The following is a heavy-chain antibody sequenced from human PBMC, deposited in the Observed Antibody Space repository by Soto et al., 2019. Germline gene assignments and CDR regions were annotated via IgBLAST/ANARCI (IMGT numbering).Heavy chain of an antibody. V-gene: IGHV1-3*01. Sequence: ASVKVSCKASGYTFTSYAMHWVRQAPGQRLEWMGWINAGNGNTKYSQKFQGRVTITRDTSASTAYMELSSLRSEDTAVYYCARSQWLRFGVFDYWGQGTLVTVSS. J-gene: IGHJ4*02. CDR3: ARSQWLRFGVFDY. CDR1: GYTFTSYA. D-gene: IGHD5-12*01. CDR2: INAGNGNT.